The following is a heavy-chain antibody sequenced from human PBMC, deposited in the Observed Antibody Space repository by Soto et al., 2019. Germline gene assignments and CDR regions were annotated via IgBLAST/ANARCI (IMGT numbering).Heavy chain of an antibody. D-gene: IGHD6-19*01. Sequence: QVQLQESGPGLVKPSETLSLTCTVSGGSISSYYWSWIRQPPGKGPEWIGYIYYSGSTNYNPFLKSRVTISVDTSKNQFSLKLSSVTAADTAVYYCARVSAGYWYFDLWGRGTLVTVSS. CDR1: GGSISSYY. CDR2: IYYSGST. J-gene: IGHJ2*01. V-gene: IGHV4-59*01. CDR3: ARVSAGYWYFDL.